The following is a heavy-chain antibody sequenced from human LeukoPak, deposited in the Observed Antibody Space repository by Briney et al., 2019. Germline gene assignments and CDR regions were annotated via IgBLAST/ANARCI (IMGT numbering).Heavy chain of an antibody. V-gene: IGHV3-7*01. Sequence: GGSLRLSCAASGFTFSSYWMSWVRQAPGKGLEWVANIKQDGSEKYYVDSVKGRFTISRDNAKSSLYLQMNSLRAEDTAVYYCARALDSSSSRYQAFEEWGQGTLVTVSS. J-gene: IGHJ4*02. CDR2: IKQDGSEK. CDR1: GFTFSSYW. D-gene: IGHD2-2*01. CDR3: ARALDSSSSRYQAFEE.